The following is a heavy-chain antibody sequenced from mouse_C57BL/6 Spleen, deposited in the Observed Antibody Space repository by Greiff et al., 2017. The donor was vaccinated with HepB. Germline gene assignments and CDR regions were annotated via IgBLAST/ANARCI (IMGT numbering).Heavy chain of an antibody. CDR2: IWSGGST. D-gene: IGHD2-14*01. CDR1: GFSLTSYG. Sequence: QVQLKESGPGLVQPSQSLSITCTVSGFSLTSYGVHWVRQSPGKGLEWLGVIWSGGSTDYNAAFISRLSISKDNSKSQVFFKMNSLQADDTAIYYCARYLGYRDYYAMDYWRQGTSVTVPS. J-gene: IGHJ4*01. V-gene: IGHV2-2*01. CDR3: ARYLGYRDYYAMDY.